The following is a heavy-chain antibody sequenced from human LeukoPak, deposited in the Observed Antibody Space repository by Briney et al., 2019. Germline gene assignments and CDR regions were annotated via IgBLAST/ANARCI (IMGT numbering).Heavy chain of an antibody. J-gene: IGHJ4*02. CDR3: ARDVAPYCSGWYMGY. Sequence: GRSLRLSCAASGFTFSSYAMHWVRQAPGKGLEWVAVISYDGSNKYYADSVKGRFTISRDNSKNTLYLQMNSLRAEDTAVYYCARDVAPYCSGWYMGYWGQGTLVTVSS. CDR2: ISYDGSNK. CDR1: GFTFSSYA. V-gene: IGHV3-30-3*01. D-gene: IGHD6-19*01.